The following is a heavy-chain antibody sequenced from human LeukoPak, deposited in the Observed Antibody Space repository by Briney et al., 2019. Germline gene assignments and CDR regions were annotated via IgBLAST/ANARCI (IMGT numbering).Heavy chain of an antibody. Sequence: GGSLRLSCEVSGFTFEDYGMNWVRQIAGKGLEWVSDISGSGGSTYYADSVKGRFTISRDNSKNTLYLQMNSLRAEDTAVYYCAKKYSTGLDPWGQGTLVTVSS. J-gene: IGHJ5*02. CDR2: ISGSGGST. V-gene: IGHV3-23*01. CDR3: AKKYSTGLDP. CDR1: GFTFEDYG. D-gene: IGHD1-26*01.